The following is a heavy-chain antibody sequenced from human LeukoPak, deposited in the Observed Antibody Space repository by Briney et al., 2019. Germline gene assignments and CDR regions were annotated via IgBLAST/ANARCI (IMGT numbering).Heavy chain of an antibody. CDR1: GGTISSGSYY. Sequence: PSQTLSLTCTVSGGTISSGSYYWSWLRQPAGTGLEWIGRIHTSGSTNYNPSLKSRVTIPVDTSKNQFSLKLRSVTAADTAVYYCAREIGGYTYGYVPREVSYYFDYWGQGTLVTVSS. CDR3: AREIGGYTYGYVPREVSYYFDY. CDR2: IHTSGST. D-gene: IGHD5-18*01. V-gene: IGHV4-61*02. J-gene: IGHJ4*02.